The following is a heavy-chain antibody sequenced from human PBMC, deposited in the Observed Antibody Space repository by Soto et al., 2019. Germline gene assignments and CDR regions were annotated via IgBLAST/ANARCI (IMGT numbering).Heavy chain of an antibody. V-gene: IGHV3-9*01. CDR2: ITWNSGYI. Sequence: EVQLVESGGGLVQPGRSLRLSCAASRFSFDDYVIHWVRQAPGKGLEWVSGITWNSGYIGYADSVKGRFTISRDSAKNSLYLQMNSLRVEDTALYYCDTGSYYGSGTNYWGQGTLVTVSS. D-gene: IGHD3-10*01. CDR3: DTGSYYGSGTNY. J-gene: IGHJ4*02. CDR1: RFSFDDYV.